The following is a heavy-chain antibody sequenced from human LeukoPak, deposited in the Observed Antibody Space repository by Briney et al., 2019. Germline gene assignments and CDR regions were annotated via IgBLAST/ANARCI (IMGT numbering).Heavy chain of an antibody. Sequence: GGSLRLSCAASGFTFDDYAMHWVRQAPGKGLEWVSLITWDGDSTYYADSVKGRFTISRDNSKNTLYLQMNSLRAEDTAVYYCAKDRASSWWYFDLWGRGTLVTVSS. CDR2: ITWDGDST. CDR3: AKDRASSWWYFDL. CDR1: GFTFDDYA. D-gene: IGHD1-26*01. V-gene: IGHV3-43D*03. J-gene: IGHJ2*01.